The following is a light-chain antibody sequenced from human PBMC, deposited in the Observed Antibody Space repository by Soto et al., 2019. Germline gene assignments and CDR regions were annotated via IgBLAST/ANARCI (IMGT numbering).Light chain of an antibody. CDR3: SSYTSNTTHYV. V-gene: IGLV2-14*01. Sequence: QSALTQPASVSGSPGQSITISCTGTSSDVGGYNYVSWYQQHPGKAPKLMIYEVSNRPSGVSYRFSSSKSGNTASLTISGLQAEDEADYYCSSYTSNTTHYVFGTGTKVTVL. J-gene: IGLJ1*01. CDR1: SSDVGGYNY. CDR2: EVS.